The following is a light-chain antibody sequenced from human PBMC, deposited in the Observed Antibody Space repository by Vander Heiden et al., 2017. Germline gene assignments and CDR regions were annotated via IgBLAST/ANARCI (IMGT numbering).Light chain of an antibody. CDR3: QQNYCTPPYT. CDR2: AAS. J-gene: IGKJ2*01. Sequence: DIQMTQSPSSLYASVGDRVTITCRASQSISSYLIWYTHKPVKAPKLLIYAASSLQSGVPSRCSGTRSGTDFTLTISSRQPEDFATYYCQQNYCTPPYTFGQGTKMEIK. CDR1: QSISSY. V-gene: IGKV1-39*01.